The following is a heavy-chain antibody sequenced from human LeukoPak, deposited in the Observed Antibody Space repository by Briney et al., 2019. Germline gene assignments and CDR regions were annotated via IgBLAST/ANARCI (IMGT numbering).Heavy chain of an antibody. CDR3: ARHFDYPDY. J-gene: IGHJ4*02. CDR1: GGSISSYY. V-gene: IGHV4-59*08. D-gene: IGHD4-11*01. CDR2: INYSGST. Sequence: SETLSLTCTVSGGSISSYYWSWIRQPPGQGLEWIGYINYSGSTNYNPSLKSRVTISVDTSKNQFSLKLSSVTAADTAVYYWARHFDYPDYWGQGTLVTVSS.